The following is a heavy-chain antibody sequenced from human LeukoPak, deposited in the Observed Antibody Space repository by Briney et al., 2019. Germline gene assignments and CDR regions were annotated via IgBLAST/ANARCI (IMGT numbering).Heavy chain of an antibody. CDR2: IRYDGSNT. CDR3: AREGEPARDSRIFDY. D-gene: IGHD3-16*01. J-gene: IGHJ4*02. CDR1: GFTFISYG. Sequence: GGSLRLAWAVSGFTFISYGMHWVRQAPGKGLEGVSFIRYDGSNTYYPDSGTGRFTISRDTSKNTLYLQMNSLRADDPAMYYCAREGEPARDSRIFDYWGQGTLVTVSS. V-gene: IGHV3-30*02.